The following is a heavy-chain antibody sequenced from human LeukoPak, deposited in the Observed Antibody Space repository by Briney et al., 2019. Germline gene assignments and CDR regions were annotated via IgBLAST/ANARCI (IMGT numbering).Heavy chain of an antibody. D-gene: IGHD3-9*01. Sequence: PGGSLRLSCAASGFTFSSYSMNWVRQAPGKGLEWVSSISSSSSYIYYADSVKGRFTISRDNAKNSLYLQMNSLRAEDTAVYYCAKLARDSGYQSDSWGQGTLVTVSS. CDR2: ISSSSSYI. J-gene: IGHJ4*02. CDR3: AKLARDSGYQSDS. CDR1: GFTFSSYS. V-gene: IGHV3-21*01.